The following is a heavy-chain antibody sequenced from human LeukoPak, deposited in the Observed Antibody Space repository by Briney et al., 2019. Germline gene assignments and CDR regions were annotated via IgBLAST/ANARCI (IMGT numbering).Heavy chain of an antibody. D-gene: IGHD3-10*02. Sequence: SVKVSCKASGYTFSSYAIIWVRQAPGQGLEGMGWMSAENGNTNHAQKLRGRVTMTTDTSTSPAYMELRSLRSDGTALYYCARGPMFPRYFHYWGQGTVVSVSS. V-gene: IGHV1-18*01. CDR1: GYTFSSYA. J-gene: IGHJ1*01. CDR3: ARGPMFPRYFHY. CDR2: MSAENGNT.